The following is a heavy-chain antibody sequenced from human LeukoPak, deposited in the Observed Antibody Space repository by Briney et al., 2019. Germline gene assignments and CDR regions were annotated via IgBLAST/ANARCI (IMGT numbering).Heavy chain of an antibody. CDR2: INPNSGST. V-gene: IGHV1-2*06. Sequence: GASVKVSCKASGYTFTGYYMHWVRQAPGQGLEWMGRINPNSGSTDYAQKFQGRVTMTRDTSISTAYMELSRLRSDDTAVYYCARRYLGSGSLPGLWGQGTLVTVSS. D-gene: IGHD3-10*01. J-gene: IGHJ4*02. CDR1: GYTFTGYY. CDR3: ARRYLGSGSLPGL.